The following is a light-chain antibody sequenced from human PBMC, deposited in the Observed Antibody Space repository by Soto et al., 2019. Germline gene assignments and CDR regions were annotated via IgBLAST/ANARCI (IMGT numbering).Light chain of an antibody. V-gene: IGLV2-14*01. CDR1: SSDVGGYNY. J-gene: IGLJ1*01. Sequence: QSALTQPASMSGSPGQSITISCTGTSSDVGGYNYVSWYQQHPGKAPKLMIYEVSNRPSGVSNRFSGSKSGNTASLTISGLQAEDEADYYCSSYTSSSTPRYVFGTGTKVTVL. CDR3: SSYTSSSTPRYV. CDR2: EVS.